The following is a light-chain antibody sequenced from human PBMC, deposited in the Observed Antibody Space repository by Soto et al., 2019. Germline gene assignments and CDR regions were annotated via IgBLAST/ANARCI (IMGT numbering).Light chain of an antibody. Sequence: QSVLTQPPSASGTPGQRVTISCSGSSSNIESNFVYWYQQFPGTAPRLLIYRNNQRPSGVPDRFSGSKSGTSASLAISALRSEDEADYYCTAWDDSLSGRLFGGGTQLTVL. CDR3: TAWDDSLSGRL. V-gene: IGLV1-47*01. CDR1: SSNIESNF. J-gene: IGLJ2*01. CDR2: RNN.